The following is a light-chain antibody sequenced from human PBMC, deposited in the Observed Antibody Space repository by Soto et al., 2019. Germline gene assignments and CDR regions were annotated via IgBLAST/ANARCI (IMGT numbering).Light chain of an antibody. J-gene: IGLJ2*01. CDR1: SSDVGGYNY. CDR3: SSYTGSSTYVV. CDR2: DVS. Sequence: QSALTQPASVSGSPRRSITISCTGTSSDVGGYNYVSWYQQHPGKAPKLMIYDVSNRPSGVSNRFSGSKSANTASLTISGLQAEDEADYYCSSYTGSSTYVVFGGGTKLTVL. V-gene: IGLV2-14*01.